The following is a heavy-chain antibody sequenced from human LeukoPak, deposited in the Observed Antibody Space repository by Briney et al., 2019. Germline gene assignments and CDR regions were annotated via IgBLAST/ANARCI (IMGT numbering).Heavy chain of an antibody. Sequence: ASVKVSCKASGYTFTVYYMHWVRQAPGQGLEWMGWINPNSGGTNYAQKFQGRVTMTRDTSISTAYMELSRLRSDDTAVYYCARDLGGIAAAGTSLKYFQHWGQGTLVTVSS. V-gene: IGHV1-2*02. D-gene: IGHD6-13*01. CDR1: GYTFTVYY. J-gene: IGHJ1*01. CDR3: ARDLGGIAAAGTSLKYFQH. CDR2: INPNSGGT.